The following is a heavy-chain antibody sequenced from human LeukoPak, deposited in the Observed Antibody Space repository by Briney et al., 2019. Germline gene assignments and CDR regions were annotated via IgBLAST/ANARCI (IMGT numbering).Heavy chain of an antibody. CDR1: GGSISSYY. J-gene: IGHJ6*03. D-gene: IGHD5-18*01. Sequence: SETLSLTCTVSGGSISSYYWSWIRQPAGKGLEWIGRIYTSGSTNYNPSLKSRVTMSVDTSKNQFSLKLSSVTAADTAVYYCARGRDTAMGFYYYYYMDVWGKGTTVTVSS. CDR3: ARGRDTAMGFYYYYYMDV. V-gene: IGHV4-4*07. CDR2: IYTSGST.